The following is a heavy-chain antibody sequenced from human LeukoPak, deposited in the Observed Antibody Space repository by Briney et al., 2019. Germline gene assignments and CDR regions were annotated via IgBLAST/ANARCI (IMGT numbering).Heavy chain of an antibody. D-gene: IGHD2-2*01. CDR1: GYSISSGYY. CDR3: AIQVVPAAPYYFDY. CDR2: IYHSGST. V-gene: IGHV4-38-2*02. J-gene: IGHJ4*02. Sequence: SETLSLTCTVSGYSISSGYYWGWIRPPPRKGLEWIGSIYHSGSTYYNPSLKSRVTISVDTSKNQFSLKLSSVTAADTAVYYCAIQVVPAAPYYFDYWGQGTLVTVSS.